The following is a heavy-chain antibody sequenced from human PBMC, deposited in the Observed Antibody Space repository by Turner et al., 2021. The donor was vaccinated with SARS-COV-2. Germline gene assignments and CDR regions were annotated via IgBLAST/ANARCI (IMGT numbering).Heavy chain of an antibody. D-gene: IGHD6-13*01. J-gene: IGHJ4*02. CDR2: ISWNSGSI. CDR1: GFTFEDYA. CDR3: SKDIRGGFGSSWYYFDS. Sequence: EVQLVESGGGLAQPGRSLRLACAASGFTFEDYAMHWVRQAPGKGLEWVSGISWNSGSIGYAASVEGRFTIYRENAQNSLYLQMDSLRVEDTALYFCSKDIRGGFGSSWYYFDSWGQGTLVTVSS. V-gene: IGHV3-9*01.